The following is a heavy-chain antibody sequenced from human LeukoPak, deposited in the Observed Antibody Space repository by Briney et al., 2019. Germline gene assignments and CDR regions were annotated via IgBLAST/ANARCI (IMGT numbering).Heavy chain of an antibody. J-gene: IGHJ6*02. D-gene: IGHD6-13*01. Sequence: SETLSLTCTVSGGSVSSGSYYWSWIRQPPGKGLEWIGYIYYSGSTNYNPSLKSRVTISVDTSKNQFSLKLSSVTAADTAVYYCARDMEVGQSGGSSWFYYYGMDVWGQGTTVTVSS. V-gene: IGHV4-61*01. CDR2: IYYSGST. CDR3: ARDMEVGQSGGSSWFYYYGMDV. CDR1: GGSVSSGSYY.